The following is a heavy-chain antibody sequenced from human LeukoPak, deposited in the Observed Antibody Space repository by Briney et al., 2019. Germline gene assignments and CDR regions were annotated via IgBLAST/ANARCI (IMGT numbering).Heavy chain of an antibody. Sequence: ASVKVSCKASGGTFSSYAISWVRQAPGQGLEWMGGIIPIFGTANYAQKFQGRVTITADESTSTAYMELSSLRSDDTAVYYCARGGGSGYSYGYTPGGYFDYWGQGTLVTVSS. CDR2: IIPIFGTA. V-gene: IGHV1-69*13. J-gene: IGHJ4*02. CDR3: ARGGGSGYSYGYTPGGYFDY. D-gene: IGHD5-18*01. CDR1: GGTFSSYA.